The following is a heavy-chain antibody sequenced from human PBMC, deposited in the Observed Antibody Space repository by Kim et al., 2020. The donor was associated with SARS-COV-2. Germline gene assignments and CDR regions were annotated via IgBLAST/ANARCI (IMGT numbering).Heavy chain of an antibody. CDR2: IYSGGRT. CDR1: GFTVSSNY. J-gene: IGHJ4*02. CDR3: ARADNGPHDFDY. V-gene: IGHV3-66*01. D-gene: IGHD2-8*01. Sequence: GGSLRLFCAASGFTVSSNYMNWVRQAPGKGLEWVSIIYSGGRTFYADSMKGRFTISRDNSNNTLYLQMDSLRTEDTAVYYCARADNGPHDFDYWGQGTLV.